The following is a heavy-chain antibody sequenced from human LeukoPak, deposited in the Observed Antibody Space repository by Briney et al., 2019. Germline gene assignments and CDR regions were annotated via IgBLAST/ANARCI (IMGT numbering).Heavy chain of an antibody. J-gene: IGHJ3*01. V-gene: IGHV1-69*04. Sequence: SVKVSCKTSGDTFRTYDIHWVRQAPGQGLEWMGRIIPIGDVADYAQKFQGRVTMTADKSTTTAYMEVRSLKSEDTAFYYCARISDSTRVTAAFDVWGQGTMVTVS. CDR2: IIPIGDVA. D-gene: IGHD2-2*01. CDR3: ARISDSTRVTAAFDV. CDR1: GDTFRTYD.